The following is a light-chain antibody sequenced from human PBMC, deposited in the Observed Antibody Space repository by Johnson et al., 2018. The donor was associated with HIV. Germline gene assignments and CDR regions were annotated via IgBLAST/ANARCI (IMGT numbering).Light chain of an antibody. CDR2: RNN. CDR1: SSNIGSNT. Sequence: QSVLTQPPSASGTPGQRVTISCSGSSSNIGSNTVNWYQQLPGTAPKLLIYRNNQRPSGVPDRFSGSKSGTSASLAISGLQAEDEADCYCAAWDDSLNGFYVFGTGTKVTVL. J-gene: IGLJ1*01. CDR3: AAWDDSLNGFYV. V-gene: IGLV1-44*01.